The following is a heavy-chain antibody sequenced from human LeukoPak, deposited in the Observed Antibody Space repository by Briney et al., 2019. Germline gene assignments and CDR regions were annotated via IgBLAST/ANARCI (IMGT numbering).Heavy chain of an antibody. Sequence: GGSLRLSCAASGFTFSSYSMNWVRQAPGKGLEWVSSISSSSSYIYYADSVKGRFTISRDNAKNSLYLQMNSLRAEDTAVYYCARGAHSSSWFPQTHFDYWGQGTLVTVSS. CDR3: ARGAHSSSWFPQTHFDY. V-gene: IGHV3-21*01. CDR1: GFTFSSYS. CDR2: ISSSSSYI. J-gene: IGHJ4*02. D-gene: IGHD6-13*01.